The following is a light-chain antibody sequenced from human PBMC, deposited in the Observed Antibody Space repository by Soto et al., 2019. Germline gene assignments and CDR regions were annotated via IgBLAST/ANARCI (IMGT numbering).Light chain of an antibody. CDR1: SSNIGAGYD. J-gene: IGLJ3*02. V-gene: IGLV1-40*01. CDR3: QSYDSSLKGGV. Sequence: QSVLTQPPSVSGAPGQRVTISCTGSSSNIGAGYDVHWYQQLPGTAPKLLIYGNSNRPSGVPDRFSGSKSGTSASLAITGLQAEDEADYYCQSYDSSLKGGVCGGGTKLTVL. CDR2: GNS.